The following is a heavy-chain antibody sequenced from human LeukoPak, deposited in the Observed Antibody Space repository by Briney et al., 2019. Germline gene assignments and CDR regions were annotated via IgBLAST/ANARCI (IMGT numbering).Heavy chain of an antibody. V-gene: IGHV1-2*06. CDR3: ARDAFTVGATGENWFDP. CDR1: GYTFTGNY. D-gene: IGHD1-26*01. CDR2: INPNSGAA. Sequence: ASVKVSCKASGYTFTGNYLHWVRQAPGQGLEWMGRINPNSGAARCAQMFQGRVILTRDTSLSTVYMELSRLGSDDTAIYYCARDAFTVGATGENWFDPWGQGTLVTVSS. J-gene: IGHJ5*02.